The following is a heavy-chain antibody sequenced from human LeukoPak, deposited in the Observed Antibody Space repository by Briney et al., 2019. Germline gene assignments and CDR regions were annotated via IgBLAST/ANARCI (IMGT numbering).Heavy chain of an antibody. V-gene: IGHV3-23*01. D-gene: IGHD4-17*01. CDR2: ISGSGGST. Sequence: GGSLRLSCAASGFTFSNCAMSWVRQAPGKGLEWVSTISGSGGSTNYADSVKGRFTISRDNSKNTLYLQMNSLRAEATAVYYCAKHPYGDHYYGKDVWGQGTTVTVSS. J-gene: IGHJ6*02. CDR1: GFTFSNCA. CDR3: AKHPYGDHYYGKDV.